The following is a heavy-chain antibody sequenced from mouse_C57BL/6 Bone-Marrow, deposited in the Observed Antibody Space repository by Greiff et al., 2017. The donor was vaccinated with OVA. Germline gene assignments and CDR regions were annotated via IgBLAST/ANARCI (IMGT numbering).Heavy chain of an antibody. V-gene: IGHV1-69*01. CDR3: ARGHYARFDY. CDR2: IDPSDSYT. CDR1: GYTFTSYW. Sequence: VQLQQPGAELVMPGASVKLSCKASGYTFTSYWMHWVKQRPGQGLEWIGEIDPSDSYTNYNQKFKGKSTLTVDKSSSTAYMQLSSLTSEDSAVYYCARGHYARFDYWGQGTTLTVSS. D-gene: IGHD1-2*01. J-gene: IGHJ2*01.